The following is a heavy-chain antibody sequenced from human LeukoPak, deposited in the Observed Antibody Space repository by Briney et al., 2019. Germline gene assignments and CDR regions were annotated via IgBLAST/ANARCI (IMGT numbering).Heavy chain of an antibody. V-gene: IGHV3-23*01. CDR2: VSGGGFDT. CDR1: GFTLSNYV. CDR3: TRRAGGNLYDLDN. D-gene: IGHD2-8*02. Sequence: PGGSLRLSCVASGFTLSNYVMSWVRQAPGKGLEWVSGVSGGGFDTYYTDSEKGRFTISRDNSKNMVYLQMNRLRAEDTAVYYCTRRAGGNLYDLDNWGQGTLVTVSS. J-gene: IGHJ4*02.